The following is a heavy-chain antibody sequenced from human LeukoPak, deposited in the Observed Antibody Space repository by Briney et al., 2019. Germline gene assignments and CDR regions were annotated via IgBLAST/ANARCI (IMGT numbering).Heavy chain of an antibody. J-gene: IGHJ4*02. CDR2: ISGSGGST. V-gene: IGHV3-23*01. CDR1: GFTFSSYA. CDR3: AKGTERYREVSSFDF. D-gene: IGHD3-10*01. Sequence: GGSLRLSCAASGFTFSSYAMSWVRQAPGKGLEWVSTISGSGGSTYYADSVKGRFTISRDNSKNTLYLQMNSLRAEDSAAYYCAKGTERYREVSSFDFWGQGTLVTVSS.